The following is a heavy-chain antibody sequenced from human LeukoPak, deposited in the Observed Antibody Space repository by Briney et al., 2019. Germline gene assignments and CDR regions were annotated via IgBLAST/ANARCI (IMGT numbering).Heavy chain of an antibody. D-gene: IGHD3-22*01. V-gene: IGHV3-74*01. CDR2: IIRDVAK. Sequence: QTGGSLRLSYAASGFTFSIYWMHCVRHAPGEGLVCVSCIIRDVAKNYPNSVKGRFTISRGNAKKTVSLQMISLRPEDTGVSDCARAPSEIGGYYPEYFRHWGQGTVVTVSS. CDR1: GFTFSIYW. J-gene: IGHJ1*01. CDR3: ARAPSEIGGYYPEYFRH.